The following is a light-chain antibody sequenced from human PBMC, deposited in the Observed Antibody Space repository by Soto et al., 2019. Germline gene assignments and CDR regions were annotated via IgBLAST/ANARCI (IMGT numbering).Light chain of an antibody. CDR2: EVT. CDR1: SSDVGGYNY. Sequence: QSALTQPASVSGSLGQSITISCTGTSSDVGGYNYVSWYQQHPGKDPKVVIFEVTKRPSGVSSRFYGSKSGNTASLTVSGLQAEDEGDYYCSSYTSSRTVLFGGGTKLTVL. J-gene: IGLJ2*01. V-gene: IGLV2-14*01. CDR3: SSYTSSRTVL.